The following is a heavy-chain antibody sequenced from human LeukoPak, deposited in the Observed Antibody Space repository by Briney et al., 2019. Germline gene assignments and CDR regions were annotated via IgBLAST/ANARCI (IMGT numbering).Heavy chain of an antibody. CDR3: ARANAEWNYGAFDI. CDR2: ISYDGDNT. V-gene: IGHV3-30-3*01. J-gene: IGHJ3*02. Sequence: GGSLRLSCAASGFTFSYFGFHWVRQSPGKGLEWVAFISYDGDNTYYADSVKGRFTISRDNSKSTLYLQMNSLRLDDTALYFCARANAEWNYGAFDIWGQGTRVTVSS. D-gene: IGHD1-7*01. CDR1: GFTFSYFG.